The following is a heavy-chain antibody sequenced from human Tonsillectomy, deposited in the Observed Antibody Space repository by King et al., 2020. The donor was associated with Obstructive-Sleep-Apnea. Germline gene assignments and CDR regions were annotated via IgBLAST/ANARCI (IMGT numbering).Heavy chain of an antibody. D-gene: IGHD2-2*01. CDR3: AKEMGYCSSARCSPFDY. Sequence: VQLVESGGDLVQPGGSLRLSCAASGFSFRNYAMSWVRQAPGKGLEWVSALSASGGSTYYADSGKGRFTISRDNSKNTLYLQMNSLRAEDTAVYYCAKEMGYCSSARCSPFDYWGQGTLVTVSS. CDR1: GFSFRNYA. V-gene: IGHV3-23*04. CDR2: LSASGGST. J-gene: IGHJ4*02.